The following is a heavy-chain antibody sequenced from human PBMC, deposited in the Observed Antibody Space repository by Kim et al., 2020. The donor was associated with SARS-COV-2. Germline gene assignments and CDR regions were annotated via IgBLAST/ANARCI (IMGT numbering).Heavy chain of an antibody. V-gene: IGHV4-39*01. Sequence: SETLSLTCTVSGGSISSSSYYWGWIRQPPGKGLEWIGSIYYSGSTYYNPSLKSRVTISVDTSKNQFSLKLSSVTAADTAVYYCARGGGAPYIVVVPAAKGVDWFDHWGQGTLVTVSS. CDR2: IYYSGST. D-gene: IGHD2-2*01. CDR1: GGSISSSSYY. J-gene: IGHJ5*02. CDR3: ARGGGAPYIVVVPAAKGVDWFDH.